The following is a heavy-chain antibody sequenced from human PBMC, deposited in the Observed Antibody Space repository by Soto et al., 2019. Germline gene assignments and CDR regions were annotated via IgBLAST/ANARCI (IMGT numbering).Heavy chain of an antibody. CDR2: IYYSGST. V-gene: IGHV4-31*03. Sequence: QVQLQESGPGLVKPSQTLSLTCTVSGGSISSGGYYWSWIRQHPGKGLEWIGYIYYSGSTYYNPSLKSXXTXSAXTSKNQFSLKLSSVTAADTAVYYCARAMIVTWFDPWGQGTLVTVSS. CDR1: GGSISSGGYY. CDR3: ARAMIVTWFDP. J-gene: IGHJ5*02. D-gene: IGHD3-22*01.